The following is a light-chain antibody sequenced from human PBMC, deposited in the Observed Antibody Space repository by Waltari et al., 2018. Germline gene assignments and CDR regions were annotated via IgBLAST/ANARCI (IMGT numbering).Light chain of an antibody. CDR3: QQYYTIPYT. CDR2: KVS. V-gene: IGKV2-30*01. Sequence: DVVPTQSPLSLPVTLGQPASISCRSSQSLVFSDGNTYLTWFHQGPGQSPRRLIYKVSNRDSGVPDRFSGSGSGTDFTLTISSLQAEDVAVYYCQQYYTIPYTFGPGTKLEIK. CDR1: QSLVFSDGNTY. J-gene: IGKJ2*01.